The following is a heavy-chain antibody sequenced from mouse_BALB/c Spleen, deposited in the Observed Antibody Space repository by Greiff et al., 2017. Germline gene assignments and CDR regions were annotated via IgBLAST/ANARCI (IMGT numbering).Heavy chain of an antibody. CDR3: ASPGGNYDFDY. CDR1: GYTFSSYW. Sequence: VQGVESGAELMKPGASVKISCKATGYTFSSYWIEWVKQRPGHGLEWIGEILPGSGSTNYNEKFKGKATFTADTSSNTAYMQLSSLTSEDSAVYYCASPGGNYDFDYWGQGTTLTVSS. CDR2: ILPGSGST. D-gene: IGHD2-1*01. J-gene: IGHJ2*01. V-gene: IGHV1-9*01.